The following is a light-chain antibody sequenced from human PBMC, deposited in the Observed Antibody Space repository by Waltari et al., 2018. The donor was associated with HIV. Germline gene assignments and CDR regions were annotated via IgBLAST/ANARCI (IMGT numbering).Light chain of an antibody. CDR3: SSYTNTDILL. V-gene: IGLV2-14*01. CDR2: GVN. Sequence: QSALTQPASVPGSPGQSTPVPCTRANTDFYVSILVSWYRQHPYKTPQLLIYGVNTRPSGVSDRFSVSKSGNTASLTISSLQSEDDADYYCSSYTNTDILLVGGGTKLAVL. CDR1: NTDFYVSIL. J-gene: IGLJ2*01.